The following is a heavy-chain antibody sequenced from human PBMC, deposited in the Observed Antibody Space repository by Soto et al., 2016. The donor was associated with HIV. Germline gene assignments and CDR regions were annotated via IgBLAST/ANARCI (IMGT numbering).Heavy chain of an antibody. CDR3: TDRWQTTDL. CDR1: GFIFDNAW. Sequence: EARLAESGGGLAEPGGSLTISCGGSGFIFDNAWMNWVRHIPGKGLEWIGRIKSFVDGGGADYAAVVKDRFLISRDDSRTIVYLHMNNLKVEDSGTYYCTDRWQTTDLWGQGTLVTVSS. CDR2: IKSFVDGGGA. J-gene: IGHJ4*01. V-gene: IGHV3-15*01.